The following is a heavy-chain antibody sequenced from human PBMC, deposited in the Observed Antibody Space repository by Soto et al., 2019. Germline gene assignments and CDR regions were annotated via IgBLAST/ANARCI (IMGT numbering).Heavy chain of an antibody. Sequence: ASVKVSCKASGYTFTGYYMHWVRQAPGQGLEWMGWINPNSGGTNYAQKFQGWVTMTRDTSISTAYMELSRLRSDDTAVYYCAATRAYYYDSSGPDVFDIWGKGTMVTVS. CDR2: INPNSGGT. CDR3: AATRAYYYDSSGPDVFDI. J-gene: IGHJ3*02. V-gene: IGHV1-2*04. CDR1: GYTFTGYY. D-gene: IGHD3-22*01.